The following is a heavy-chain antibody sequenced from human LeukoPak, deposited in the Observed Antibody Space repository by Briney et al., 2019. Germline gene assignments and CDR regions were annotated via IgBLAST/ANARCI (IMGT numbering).Heavy chain of an antibody. Sequence: SETLSLTCTVSGGSISTYYWNWIRQPPGKGLEWIGYIYYTGSTNYNPSLKSRVTMSVDTSKNQFSLNLRSVTPEDTAVYYCARNLIPEQLVLNFWGQGTLVTVSS. V-gene: IGHV4-59*01. CDR2: IYYTGST. CDR1: GGSISTYY. CDR3: ARNLIPEQLVLNF. D-gene: IGHD6-13*01. J-gene: IGHJ4*02.